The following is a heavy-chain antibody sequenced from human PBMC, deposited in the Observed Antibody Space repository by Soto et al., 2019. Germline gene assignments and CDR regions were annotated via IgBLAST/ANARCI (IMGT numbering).Heavy chain of an antibody. D-gene: IGHD2-2*01. Sequence: GGSLRLSCAASGFTFSSYGMHWVRQAPGKGLEWVAVISYDGSNKYYADSVKGRFTISRDNSKNTLYLQMNSLRAEDTAVYYCATAMPYYYYGMDVWGQGTTVTVSS. V-gene: IGHV3-30*03. J-gene: IGHJ6*02. CDR3: ATAMPYYYYGMDV. CDR2: ISYDGSNK. CDR1: GFTFSSYG.